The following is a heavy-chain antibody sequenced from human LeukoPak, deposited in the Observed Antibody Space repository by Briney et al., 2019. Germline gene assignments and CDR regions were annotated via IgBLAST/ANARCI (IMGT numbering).Heavy chain of an antibody. Sequence: SETLSLTCAVYGGSFSGSSWSWIRQPPGKGLKWIGEINHGGGTNYNPSFKSRPTISIDTSKDQFSLKLTSVTAADSAVYYCATAGKARSSNLEYYVDVWGKGTTVTVSS. V-gene: IGHV4-34*01. CDR2: INHGGGT. CDR3: ATAGKARSSNLEYYVDV. J-gene: IGHJ6*03. D-gene: IGHD6-13*01. CDR1: GGSFSGSS.